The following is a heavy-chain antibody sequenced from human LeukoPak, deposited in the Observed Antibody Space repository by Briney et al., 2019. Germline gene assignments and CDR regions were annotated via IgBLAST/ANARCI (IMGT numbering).Heavy chain of an antibody. J-gene: IGHJ4*02. CDR1: GGTFSSYA. Sequence: GSSVKVSCKASGGTFSSYAISWVRQAPGQGLEWMGGIIPIFGTANYAQKFQGRVTITADESTSTAYMELSSLRSEDTAVYYCARGWMDYGSGSYSGDYWGREPWSPSPQ. CDR2: IIPIFGTA. V-gene: IGHV1-69*01. CDR3: ARGWMDYGSGSYSGDY. D-gene: IGHD3-10*01.